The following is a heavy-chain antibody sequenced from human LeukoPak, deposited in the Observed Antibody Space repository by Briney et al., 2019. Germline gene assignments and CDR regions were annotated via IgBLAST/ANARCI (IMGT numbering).Heavy chain of an antibody. V-gene: IGHV4-30-4*01. CDR2: IYYSGTT. CDR1: GDSISSGDYY. CDR3: AREHDLWSGAQGGWFDP. Sequence: SETLSLTCTVSGDSISSGDYYWSWIRQPPGKGLEWIGYIYYSGTTYYNPSLKSRVTISVDTSMNQFSLKLSSVTAADTAVYYCAREHDLWSGAQGGWFDPWGQGTLVTVSS. D-gene: IGHD3-3*01. J-gene: IGHJ5*02.